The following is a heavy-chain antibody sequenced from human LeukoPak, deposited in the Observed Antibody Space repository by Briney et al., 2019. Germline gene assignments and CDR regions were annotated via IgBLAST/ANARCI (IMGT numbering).Heavy chain of an antibody. Sequence: GGSLRLSCAVAGFTFSSYAMTWVRQAPGKGLEWVSGIRGSGGNTDCADSVKGRFTISRDNSKNTLSLQMNSLRAEDTAVYYCAKGWTFLDPWGQGTLVTVSS. CDR1: GFTFSSYA. D-gene: IGHD2-15*01. CDR3: AKGWTFLDP. CDR2: IRGSGGNT. V-gene: IGHV3-23*01. J-gene: IGHJ5*02.